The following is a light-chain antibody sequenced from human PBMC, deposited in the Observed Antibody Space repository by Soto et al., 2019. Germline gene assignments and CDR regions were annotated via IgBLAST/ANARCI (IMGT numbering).Light chain of an antibody. V-gene: IGKV3-20*01. CDR1: QSVSSNY. Sequence: EIGLTQSPGTLSLSPGERATLSCRASQSVSSNYLAWYQQNPGQAPRLLIYGASSRATGIPDRFSGSGSGTDFTLTISRLAPEDVAVYYRQQYGSSRWTFGPGTRVEIK. CDR2: GAS. J-gene: IGKJ1*01. CDR3: QQYGSSRWT.